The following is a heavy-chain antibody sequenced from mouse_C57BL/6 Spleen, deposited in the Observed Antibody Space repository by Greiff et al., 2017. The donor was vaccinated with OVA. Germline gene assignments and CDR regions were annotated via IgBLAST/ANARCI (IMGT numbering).Heavy chain of an antibody. D-gene: IGHD2-5*01. J-gene: IGHJ4*01. V-gene: IGHV1-82*01. Sequence: QVQLKQSGPELVKPGASVKISCKASSYAFSSSWMNWVKQRPGKGLEWIGRIYPGDGDTNYNGKFKGKATLTADKSSSTAYMQLSSLTSEDSAVYFCARESYSNYGNMDYWGQGTSVTVSS. CDR1: SYAFSSSW. CDR2: IYPGDGDT. CDR3: ARESYSNYGNMDY.